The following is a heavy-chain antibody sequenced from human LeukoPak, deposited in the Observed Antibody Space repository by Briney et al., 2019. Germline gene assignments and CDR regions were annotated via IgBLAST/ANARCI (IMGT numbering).Heavy chain of an antibody. CDR3: ARGAAGGVDYYYMDV. J-gene: IGHJ6*03. CDR1: GGTFSSYA. CDR2: IIPIFGTA. V-gene: IGHV1-69*05. D-gene: IGHD6-25*01. Sequence: GASVKVSCKASGGTFSSYAISWVRQAPGQGLEWMGGIIPIFGTANYAQKFQGRVTITTDESTSTAYMELSSLRSEDTAVYYCARGAAGGVDYYYMDVWGKGTTVPSP.